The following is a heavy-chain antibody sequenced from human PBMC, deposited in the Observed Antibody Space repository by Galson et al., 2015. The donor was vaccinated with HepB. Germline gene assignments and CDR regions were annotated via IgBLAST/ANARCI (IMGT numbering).Heavy chain of an antibody. Sequence: SVKVSCKASGYTFTGYYMHWVRQAPGQGLEWMGWISAYNGNTNYAQKLQGRVTMTTDTSTSTAYMELRSLRSDDTAVYYCARVHYGDCVFRVSDYWGQGTLVTVSS. V-gene: IGHV1-18*04. J-gene: IGHJ4*02. CDR2: ISAYNGNT. CDR1: GYTFTGYY. CDR3: ARVHYGDCVFRVSDY. D-gene: IGHD4-17*01.